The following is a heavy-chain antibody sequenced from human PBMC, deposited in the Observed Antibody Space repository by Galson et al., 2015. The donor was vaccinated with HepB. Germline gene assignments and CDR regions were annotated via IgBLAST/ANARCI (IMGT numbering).Heavy chain of an antibody. CDR1: GFTVSTYI. J-gene: IGHJ6*02. Sequence: SLRLSCAASGFTVSTYIMNWVRQAPGKGLEWVSSISSSSTYICYADSVKGRFTISRDNAKNSLYLQMNSLRAEDTAVYYCARDVYSSGWYGDYYYGMDVWGQGTTVTVSS. V-gene: IGHV3-21*01. D-gene: IGHD6-19*01. CDR2: ISSSSTYI. CDR3: ARDVYSSGWYGDYYYGMDV.